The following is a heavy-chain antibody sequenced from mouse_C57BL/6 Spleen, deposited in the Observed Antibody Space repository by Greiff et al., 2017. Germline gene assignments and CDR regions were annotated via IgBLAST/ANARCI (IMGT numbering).Heavy chain of an antibody. CDR1: GYTFTSYW. D-gene: IGHD1-1*01. CDR2: IDPSDSYT. Sequence: QVQLKQSGAELVMPGASVKLSCKASGYTFTSYWMHWVKQRPGQGLEWIGEIDPSDSYTNYNQQFKGQSTLTVDESSSTAYMQLCRLTSEVPAVYYCASRARGSSFDYWGQGTTLTVSS. V-gene: IGHV1-69*01. J-gene: IGHJ2*01. CDR3: ASRARGSSFDY.